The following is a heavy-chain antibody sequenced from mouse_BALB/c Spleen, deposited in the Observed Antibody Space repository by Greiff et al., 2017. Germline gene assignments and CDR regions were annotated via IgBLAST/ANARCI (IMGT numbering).Heavy chain of an antibody. V-gene: IGHV1-26*01. Sequence: EVQLQQSGPELVKPGASVKISCKASGYSFTGYYMHWVKQSHVKSLEWIGRINPYNGATSYNQNFKDKASLTVDKSSSTAYMELHSLTSEDSAVYYCARDGYRLFYAMDYWGQGTSVTVSS. J-gene: IGHJ4*01. CDR1: GYSFTGYY. CDR2: INPYNGAT. CDR3: ARDGYRLFYAMDY. D-gene: IGHD2-3*01.